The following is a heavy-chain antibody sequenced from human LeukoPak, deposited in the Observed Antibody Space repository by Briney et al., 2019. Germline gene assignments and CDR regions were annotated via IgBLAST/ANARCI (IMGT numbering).Heavy chain of an antibody. CDR2: ISGTGGST. J-gene: IGHJ4*02. CDR1: GFSFA. D-gene: IGHD2-21*01. CDR3: AKGSVAIPQFFKS. Sequence: GGSLRLSCEASGFSFAMNWVRQAPGKGLEWVAISGTGGSTFYADFAKGRFIISRDNSKDTLSLQLNSLTGTDTAVYFYAKGSVAIPQFFKSWGRGILVTVSS. V-gene: IGHV3-23*01.